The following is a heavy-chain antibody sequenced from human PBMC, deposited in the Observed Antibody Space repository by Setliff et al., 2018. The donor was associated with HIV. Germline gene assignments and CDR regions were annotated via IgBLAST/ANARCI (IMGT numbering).Heavy chain of an antibody. CDR2: ISYDGGTK. Sequence: GESLRLSCAASGFTFSNYAVHWVRQAPGKGLEWVAFISYDGGTKFYADSVKGRFTISRDNSKNTLYLQMNSLRAEDTAVYYCAREGSINDIFTGGYMDVWGKGTTVTVSS. CDR1: GFTFSNYA. V-gene: IGHV3-30*04. J-gene: IGHJ6*03. CDR3: AREGSINDIFTGGYMDV. D-gene: IGHD3-9*01.